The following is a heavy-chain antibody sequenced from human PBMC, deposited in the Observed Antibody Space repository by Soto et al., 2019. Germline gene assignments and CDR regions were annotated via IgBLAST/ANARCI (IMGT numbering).Heavy chain of an antibody. CDR2: ISGSSSSI. CDR1: GFVFSRYN. V-gene: IGHV3-48*01. CDR3: ATVVEACRRGLDF. D-gene: IGHD2-15*01. J-gene: IGHJ4*02. Sequence: EVQLVESGGGLAQPGGSLRLWCAASGFVFSRYNLNWVRQAPGKGPEWVSYISGSSSSIYYGASVKGRFTISRDKVKNLLLLQMNSRRAEDTATYYCATVVEACRRGLDFWGQGTHVSVSS.